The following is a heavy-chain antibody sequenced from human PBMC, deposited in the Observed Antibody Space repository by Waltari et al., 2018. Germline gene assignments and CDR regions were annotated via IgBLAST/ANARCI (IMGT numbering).Heavy chain of an antibody. Sequence: QVQLVQSGAEVKKPGASVKVSCKASGYTFTSYAMHWVRQAPGQGLEWMGRINTNTGNPTYAQGFTGRFVFSLDTSVSTAYLQISSLKAEDTAVYYCARGVLVGATGYWGQGTLVTVSS. D-gene: IGHD1-26*01. CDR3: ARGVLVGATGY. CDR2: INTNTGNP. J-gene: IGHJ4*02. CDR1: GYTFTSYA. V-gene: IGHV7-4-1*02.